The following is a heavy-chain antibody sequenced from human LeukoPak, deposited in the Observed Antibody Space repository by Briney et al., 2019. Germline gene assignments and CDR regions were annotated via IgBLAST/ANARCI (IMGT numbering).Heavy chain of an antibody. CDR1: GFTFSSYE. D-gene: IGHD3-3*01. CDR3: ARTPYYDFWSGYSFDY. J-gene: IGHJ4*02. V-gene: IGHV3-48*03. Sequence: PGGSLRLSCAASGFTFSSYEMNWVRQAPGKGLELVSYISISGSTIYYADSVKGRFTISRDNAKNSLYVQMNSLRAEDTAVYYCARTPYYDFWSGYSFDYWGQGTLVTVSS. CDR2: ISISGSTI.